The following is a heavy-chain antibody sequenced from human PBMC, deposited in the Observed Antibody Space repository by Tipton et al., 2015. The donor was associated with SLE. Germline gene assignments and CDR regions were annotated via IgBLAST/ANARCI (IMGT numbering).Heavy chain of an antibody. CDR1: GGALSTFY. Sequence: TLSLTCTVSGGALSTFYWSWIRQSAGKGLEWIGRIYSSGRTNYNPSLKSRVTMSVDTSKNQFSLKLSSVTVADTAVYYCARRRGSSWYEDYFDYWGQGTLVSVSS. V-gene: IGHV4-4*07. CDR2: IYSSGRT. CDR3: ARRRGSSWYEDYFDY. J-gene: IGHJ4*02. D-gene: IGHD6-13*01.